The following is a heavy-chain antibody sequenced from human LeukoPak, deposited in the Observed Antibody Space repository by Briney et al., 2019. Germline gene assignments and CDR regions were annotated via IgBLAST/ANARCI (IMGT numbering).Heavy chain of an antibody. V-gene: IGHV4-4*07. D-gene: IGHD1-26*01. J-gene: IGHJ6*03. Sequence: PSETLSLTCTVSGGFISSYYWSWIRQPAGKGLEWIGRIYTSGSTNYNPSLKSRVTMSVDTSKNQFSLKLSSVTAADTAVYYCARTLGATTGTNYYYYYYMDVWGKGTTVTVSS. CDR1: GGFISSYY. CDR3: ARTLGATTGTNYYYYYYMDV. CDR2: IYTSGST.